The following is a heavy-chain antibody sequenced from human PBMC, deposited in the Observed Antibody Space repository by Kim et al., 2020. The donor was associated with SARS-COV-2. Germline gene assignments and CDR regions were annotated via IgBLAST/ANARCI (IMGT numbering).Heavy chain of an antibody. CDR1: GFIFTNYA. J-gene: IGHJ5*02. Sequence: ASVKVSCRASGFIFTNYAIHWVRQAPGQRLEWMGWINAGNGYTIYSQNFQGRVTITRDTSASTGYMELSSLRSEDTAVYYCARDPDPDSSSSPLGWFDPWGQGTLVTVSS. V-gene: IGHV1-3*01. CDR2: INAGNGYT. D-gene: IGHD6-6*01. CDR3: ARDPDPDSSSSPLGWFDP.